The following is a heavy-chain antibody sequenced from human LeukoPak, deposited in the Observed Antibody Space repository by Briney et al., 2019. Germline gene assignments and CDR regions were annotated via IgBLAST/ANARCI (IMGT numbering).Heavy chain of an antibody. D-gene: IGHD2-2*01. J-gene: IGHJ6*03. CDR1: GGSFSGYY. CDR3: ASSSTSCYAKGYYYYYMDV. Sequence: MSSETLSLTCAVYGGSFSGYYWSWIRQPPGKGLEWIGEINHSGSTNYNPSLKSRVTISVDTSKNQFSLKLSPVTAADTAVYYCASSSTSCYAKGYYYYYMDVWGKGTTVTISS. CDR2: INHSGST. V-gene: IGHV4-34*01.